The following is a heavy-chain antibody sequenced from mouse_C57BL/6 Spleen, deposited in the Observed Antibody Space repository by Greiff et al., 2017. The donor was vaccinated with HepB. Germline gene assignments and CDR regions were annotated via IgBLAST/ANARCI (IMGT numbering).Heavy chain of an antibody. J-gene: IGHJ4*01. CDR1: GYAFSSYW. V-gene: IGHV1-82*01. Sequence: QVQLKESGPELVKPGASVKISCKASGYAFSSYWMNWVKQRPGKGLEWIGRIYPGDGDTNYNGKFKGKATLTADKSSSTAYMQLSSLTSEDSAVYFCANTVDYAMDYWGQGTSVTVSS. CDR3: ANTVDYAMDY. D-gene: IGHD1-1*01. CDR2: IYPGDGDT.